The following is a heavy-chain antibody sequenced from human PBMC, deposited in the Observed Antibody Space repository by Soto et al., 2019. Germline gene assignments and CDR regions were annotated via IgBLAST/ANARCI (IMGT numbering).Heavy chain of an antibody. V-gene: IGHV3-48*02. J-gene: IGHJ6*02. Sequence: EVQLVESGGGLVQPGGSLRLSCAASGFSFSTYSMNWVRQAPGKGLEWVSYISSRSYTIYYVDSVKGRFTISRDNAKNSLSLQMNSLRDEDTAVYYCARGGSSSDNGIDVWGQGTTVTVSS. D-gene: IGHD6-6*01. CDR3: ARGGSSSDNGIDV. CDR1: GFSFSTYS. CDR2: ISSRSYTI.